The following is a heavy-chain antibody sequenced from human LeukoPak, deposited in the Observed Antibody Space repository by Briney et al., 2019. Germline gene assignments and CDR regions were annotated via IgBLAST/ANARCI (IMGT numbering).Heavy chain of an antibody. D-gene: IGHD1-26*01. CDR1: GYTFTGYY. CDR2: INPNSGGT. J-gene: IGHJ4*02. V-gene: IGHV1-2*02. Sequence: ASVKVSCKASGYTFTGYYMHWVRQAPGQGLEWMGWINPNSGGTNYAQKFQGRVTMTRDTSISTAYMELSRLRSDDTAVYYCAREEAIVGAMYYFDYWAREPWSPSPQ. CDR3: AREEAIVGAMYYFDY.